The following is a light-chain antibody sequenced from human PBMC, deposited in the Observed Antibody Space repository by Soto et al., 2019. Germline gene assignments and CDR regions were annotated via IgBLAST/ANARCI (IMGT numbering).Light chain of an antibody. CDR2: AAS. CDR1: QGISSY. V-gene: IGKV1-9*01. CDR3: QQLNSYPL. Sequence: DIQLTQSPSFLSASVGDRVTITCRASQGISSYLAWYQQKPGKAPKLLIYAASTLQSGVPSRFSGSGSGTEFTLTNSSLQPEDFATYYCQQLNSYPLFGGGTKVEIK. J-gene: IGKJ4*01.